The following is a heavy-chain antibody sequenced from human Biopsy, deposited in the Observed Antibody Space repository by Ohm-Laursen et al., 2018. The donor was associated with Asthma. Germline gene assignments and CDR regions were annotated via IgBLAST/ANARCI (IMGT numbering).Heavy chain of an antibody. Sequence: GTLSLTCIVSGDAMSTSGSYWGWIRQSPGKGLEWIGSIYYSGRTYYNPSLESRVTISAVTSNNHFSLKVTSVTAADTAVYYCARAVSSSSYWYFDLWGRGDLVTVSS. CDR1: GDAMSTSGSY. J-gene: IGHJ2*01. CDR3: ARAVSSSSYWYFDL. D-gene: IGHD6-6*01. CDR2: IYYSGRT. V-gene: IGHV4-39*02.